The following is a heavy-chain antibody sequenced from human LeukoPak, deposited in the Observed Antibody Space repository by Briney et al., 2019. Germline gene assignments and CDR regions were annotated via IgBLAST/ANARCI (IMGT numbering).Heavy chain of an antibody. D-gene: IGHD2-2*01. Sequence: SSETLSLTCTVSGGSISSSPYYWGWIRQPPGKGLEWIGSIYYSGTTHYNPSLESRVTISVDTSKNQFSLKLASVTAADTAVYYCARRRRILGNIVEVPAAALGRYYFDYWGQGTLVTVSS. CDR1: GGSISSSPYY. V-gene: IGHV4-39*07. CDR2: IYYSGTT. CDR3: ARRRRILGNIVEVPAAALGRYYFDY. J-gene: IGHJ4*02.